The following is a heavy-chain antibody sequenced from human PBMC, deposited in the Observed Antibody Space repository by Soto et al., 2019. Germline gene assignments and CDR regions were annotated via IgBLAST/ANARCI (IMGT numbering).Heavy chain of an antibody. D-gene: IGHD4-17*01. Sequence: QAQLVQSGAEVKKPGSSVKVSCKASGGTFSSHTFSWVRQAPGQGLEWMGRIIPALGTATYAQKFQGRVTITADESATTVYMELTSLRSEDTAVYYCARPDFGDYWYFDLWGRGTLVTVSS. V-gene: IGHV1-69*08. J-gene: IGHJ2*01. CDR1: GGTFSSHT. CDR3: ARPDFGDYWYFDL. CDR2: IIPALGTA.